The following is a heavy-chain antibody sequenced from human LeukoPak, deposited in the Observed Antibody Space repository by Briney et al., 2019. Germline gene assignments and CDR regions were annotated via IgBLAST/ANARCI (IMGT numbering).Heavy chain of an antibody. CDR1: GFTFSSCG. J-gene: IGHJ3*02. D-gene: IGHD6-19*01. CDR2: MWYDVSNK. V-gene: IGHV3-33*01. CDR3: ARDKQWLTDAFDI. Sequence: GRSLRLSCAASGFTFSSCGMHWARQAPGKGREWVAVMWYDVSNKYYADSVKGRFTISRHNSKHTLYLQMNSLRAEDTAVYYCARDKQWLTDAFDIWGQGTIVTVSS.